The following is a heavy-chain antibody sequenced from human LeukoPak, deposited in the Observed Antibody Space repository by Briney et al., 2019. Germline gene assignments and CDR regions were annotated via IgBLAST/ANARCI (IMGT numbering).Heavy chain of an antibody. D-gene: IGHD3-10*01. CDR3: ARGSGSYYALADY. CDR1: GFTFSSYW. V-gene: IGHV3-7*01. CDR2: IKQDGSEK. J-gene: IGHJ4*02. Sequence: GGSLRLSCAASGFTFSSYWMSWVRQAPGKGLEWVANIKQDGSEKYYVDFVKGRFTISRDNAKNSLYLQMNSLRGEDTAVYYCARGSGSYYALADYWGQGTLVTVSS.